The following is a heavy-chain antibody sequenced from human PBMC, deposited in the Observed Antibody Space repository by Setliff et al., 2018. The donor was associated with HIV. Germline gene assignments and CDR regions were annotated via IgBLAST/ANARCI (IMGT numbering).Heavy chain of an antibody. CDR2: INPSSAGT. CDR1: GYTFTGYY. D-gene: IGHD1-1*01. CDR3: ARGINWFAPFNY. V-gene: IGHV1-2*02. J-gene: IGHJ4*01. Sequence: ASVKVSCKASGYTFTGYYIHWVRQAPGQGLEWMGWINPSSAGTKYAQKFQDRVTMIRDTSITTAYMALSRLTSDDTAVYFCARGINWFAPFNYWGQGTLVTVSS.